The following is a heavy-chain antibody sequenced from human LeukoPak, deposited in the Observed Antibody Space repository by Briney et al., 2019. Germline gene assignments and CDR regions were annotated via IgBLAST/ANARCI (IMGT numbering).Heavy chain of an antibody. CDR1: GFTFSSYS. Sequence: GGSLRLSCAASGFTFSSYSMNWVRQAPGKGLEWVSYISSSSSTIYYADSVKGRFTISRDNAKNSLYLQMNSLRAEDTAVYYCARGSGSYSFNLLGFDPWGQGTLVTVS. D-gene: IGHD1-26*01. CDR2: ISSSSSTI. J-gene: IGHJ5*02. V-gene: IGHV3-48*01. CDR3: ARGSGSYSFNLLGFDP.